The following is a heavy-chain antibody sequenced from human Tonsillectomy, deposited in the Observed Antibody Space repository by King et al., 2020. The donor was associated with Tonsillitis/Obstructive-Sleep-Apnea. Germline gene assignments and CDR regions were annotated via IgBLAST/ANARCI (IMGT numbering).Heavy chain of an antibody. CDR2: INHSGST. D-gene: IGHD2-15*01. CDR3: ARGRIVVVVAATPDLYFQH. J-gene: IGHJ1*01. CDR1: GGSFSGYY. Sequence: VQLQQWGAGLLKPSETLSLTCAVHGGSFSGYYWSWIRQPPGKGLEWIGEINHSGSTNYNPSLKSRVTISVDTSTNQFSLKLSSVTAADTAVYYCARGRIVVVVAATPDLYFQHWGQGTLVTVSS. V-gene: IGHV4-34*01.